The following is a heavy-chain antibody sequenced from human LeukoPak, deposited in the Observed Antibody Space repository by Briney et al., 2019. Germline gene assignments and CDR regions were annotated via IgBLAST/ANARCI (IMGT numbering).Heavy chain of an antibody. D-gene: IGHD3-10*01. J-gene: IGHJ5*02. Sequence: SEILSLTCAVYGGSFSGYYWSWIRQPPGKGLEWIGEINHSGSTNYNPSLKSRVTISVDTSKNQFSLKLSSVTAADTAVYYCARGYGSGSFNWFDPWGQGTLVTVSS. CDR2: INHSGST. CDR1: GGSFSGYY. CDR3: ARGYGSGSFNWFDP. V-gene: IGHV4-34*01.